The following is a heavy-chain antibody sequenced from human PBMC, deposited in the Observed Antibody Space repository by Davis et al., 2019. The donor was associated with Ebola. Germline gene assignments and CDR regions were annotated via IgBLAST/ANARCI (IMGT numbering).Heavy chain of an antibody. CDR2: IRQDGGET. D-gene: IGHD2-2*01. CDR1: GFAFSIHW. J-gene: IGHJ4*02. CDR3: ARDAVPAAQDY. Sequence: GESLKISCAAASGFAFSIHWMTWVRPAPGKGREGVANIRQDGGETYYEDSVKGRFAISRDNAKNSLYLQMNSLRAEDTAIYYCARDAVPAAQDYWGQGTLVTVSS. V-gene: IGHV3-7*03.